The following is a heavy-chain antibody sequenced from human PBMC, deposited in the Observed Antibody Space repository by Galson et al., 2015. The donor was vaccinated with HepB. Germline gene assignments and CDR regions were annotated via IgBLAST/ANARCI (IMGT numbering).Heavy chain of an antibody. J-gene: IGHJ4*02. CDR2: MSASSGKT. D-gene: IGHD2-2*01. CDR1: GFHFSGYA. V-gene: IGHV3-23*01. CDR3: VRGGPAISSPDY. Sequence: SLRLSCAASGFHFSGYAMNWIRQSPRRGLEWVATMSASSGKTFYADSVKGRFTISRDNYRDILYLEMNILRSDDTAVYYCVRGGPAISSPDYWGRGTQVTVSS.